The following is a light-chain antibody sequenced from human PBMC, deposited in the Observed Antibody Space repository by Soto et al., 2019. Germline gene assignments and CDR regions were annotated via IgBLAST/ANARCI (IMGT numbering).Light chain of an antibody. Sequence: DIVMTQSPLSLPVTPGEPASISCRSSQSLLHINGNNYLDWYLQKPGQSPQLLLYLASNRASGVPDRFSGSGSGTDFTLKISRVEAEDVGVYYCMQALQTPITFGQGTRLEIK. V-gene: IGKV2-28*01. CDR1: QSLLHINGNNY. CDR3: MQALQTPIT. CDR2: LAS. J-gene: IGKJ5*01.